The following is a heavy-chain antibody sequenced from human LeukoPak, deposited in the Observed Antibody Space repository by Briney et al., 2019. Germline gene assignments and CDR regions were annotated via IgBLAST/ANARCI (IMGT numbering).Heavy chain of an antibody. CDR1: GASISSYY. D-gene: IGHD3-10*01. J-gene: IGHJ4*02. CDR2: IYTSGST. Sequence: PSETLSLTCTVSGASISSYYWSWIRQPAGKGLEWIGRIYTSGSTNYNPSLKSRVTMSVDTSKNQLSLKLTSVTAADTAVYYCARQLYYGSGYYFDYWGQGILVTVSS. CDR3: ARQLYYGSGYYFDY. V-gene: IGHV4-4*07.